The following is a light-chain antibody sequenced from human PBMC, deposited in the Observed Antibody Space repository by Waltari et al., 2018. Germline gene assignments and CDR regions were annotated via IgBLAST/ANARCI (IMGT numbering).Light chain of an antibody. J-gene: IGLJ2*01. CDR1: SSDVGGYNY. CDR2: EVS. V-gene: IGLV2-14*01. Sequence: QSALTQPASVSGSPGQSITISCTGTSSDVGGYNYVPWYPQHPGKAPKLMIYEVSNRPSGVSNRFSGAKSGNTASLTISGLQAEDEADYYCSSYTSSSTPVFGGGTKLTVL. CDR3: SSYTSSSTPV.